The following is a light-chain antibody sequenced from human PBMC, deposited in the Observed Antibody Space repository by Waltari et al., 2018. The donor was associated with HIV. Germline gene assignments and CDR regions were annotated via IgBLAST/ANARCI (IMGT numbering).Light chain of an antibody. Sequence: SSELTQPPSVSVSPGQTARITWPGGTLAREDANWYQQKPGQAPVVVIHKDNERPSGIPERFSGSSSGTTVTLTISGVQAEDEADYYCQSADSSGPYVLFGGGTKLTVL. CDR1: TLARED. J-gene: IGLJ2*01. V-gene: IGLV3-25*03. CDR2: KDN. CDR3: QSADSSGPYVL.